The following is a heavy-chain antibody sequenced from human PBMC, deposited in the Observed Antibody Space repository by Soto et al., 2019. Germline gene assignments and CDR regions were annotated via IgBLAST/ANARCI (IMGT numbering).Heavy chain of an antibody. Sequence: QLQLVESGGGVVQPGGSLRLSCEASGFPFGAYSMHWVRQPPGKGLEWVAVVSYDGNSERYSDPVRGRFTVSRDNSKNTLSLQMNNLKSEDTALYHCARDGYSGRSDGFDIWGQGTMVTVSS. CDR3: ARDGYSGRSDGFDI. CDR1: GFPFGAYS. CDR2: VSYDGNSE. J-gene: IGHJ3*02. D-gene: IGHD1-26*01. V-gene: IGHV3-30*03.